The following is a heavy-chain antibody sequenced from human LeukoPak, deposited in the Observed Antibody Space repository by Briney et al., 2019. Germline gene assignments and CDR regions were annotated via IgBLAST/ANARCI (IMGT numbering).Heavy chain of an antibody. V-gene: IGHV4-34*01. J-gene: IGHJ6*03. Sequence: SETLSLTCAVYGGSFSGYHWTWIRQSPGKGLEWIGDINPSGSTYYNPSLKSRLTISVDTSKNQFSLKLRSVTAADTAVYYCARGRHDITMIVVVMTSVSYYLDVWGKGTTVTV. D-gene: IGHD3-22*01. CDR2: INPSGST. CDR1: GGSFSGYH. CDR3: ARGRHDITMIVVVMTSVSYYLDV.